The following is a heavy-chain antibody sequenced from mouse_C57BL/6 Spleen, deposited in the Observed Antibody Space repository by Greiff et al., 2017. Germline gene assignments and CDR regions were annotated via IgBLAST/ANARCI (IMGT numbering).Heavy chain of an antibody. Sequence: EVKLVESGGGLVQPGGSLSLSCAASGFTFTDYYMSWVRQPPGKALEWLGFIRNKANGYTTEYSASVKGRFTISRDNSQSILYLQMNALRAEDSATYYCARAPYYYGSRYYCDYWGQGTTLTVSS. CDR3: ARAPYYYGSRYYCDY. J-gene: IGHJ2*01. CDR2: IRNKANGYTT. V-gene: IGHV7-3*01. D-gene: IGHD1-1*01. CDR1: GFTFTDYY.